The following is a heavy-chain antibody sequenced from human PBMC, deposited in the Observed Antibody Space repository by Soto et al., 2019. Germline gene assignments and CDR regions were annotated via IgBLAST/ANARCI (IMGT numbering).Heavy chain of an antibody. D-gene: IGHD6-19*01. Sequence: EVQVLESGGGVVQPGGSLRLSCVASGFNFQKFAMSWVRQAPGEGLEWVSGISCCGGSTSYADSVKGRFSIARDDSTNTLSLQMNNLRVEDTAQYYCAKADGEQWLLPHLDTWGQGPLVTVS. V-gene: IGHV3-23*01. J-gene: IGHJ4*02. CDR2: ISCCGGST. CDR1: GFNFQKFA. CDR3: AKADGEQWLLPHLDT.